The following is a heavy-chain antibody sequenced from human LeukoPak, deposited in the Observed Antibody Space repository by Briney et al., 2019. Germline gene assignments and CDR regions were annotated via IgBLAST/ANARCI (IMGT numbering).Heavy chain of an antibody. CDR3: ARFAAGGSYYYYMDV. CDR1: GFTFSSYT. CDR2: IGTSSTTI. D-gene: IGHD6-25*01. J-gene: IGHJ6*03. V-gene: IGHV3-48*01. Sequence: GGSLRLSCAASGFTFSSYTMNWVRQPPGKGLEWVSNIGTSSTTIYYADSAKGRFTISRDNAKNSLYLQMNSLRADDTAVYYCARFAAGGSYYYYMDVWGKGTTVTVSS.